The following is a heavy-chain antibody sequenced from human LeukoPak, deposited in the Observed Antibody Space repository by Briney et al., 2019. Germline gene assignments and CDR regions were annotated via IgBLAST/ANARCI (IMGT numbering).Heavy chain of an antibody. CDR3: ARQKYFDWSGYHDAFDI. Sequence: SETPSLTCTVSGGSISSYYWSWIRQPPGKGLEWIGYIYTSGSTNYNPSLKSRVTISVDTSKNQFSLKLSSVTAADTAVYYCARQKYFDWSGYHDAFDIWGQGTMVTVSS. CDR2: IYTSGST. D-gene: IGHD3-9*01. CDR1: GGSISSYY. J-gene: IGHJ3*02. V-gene: IGHV4-4*09.